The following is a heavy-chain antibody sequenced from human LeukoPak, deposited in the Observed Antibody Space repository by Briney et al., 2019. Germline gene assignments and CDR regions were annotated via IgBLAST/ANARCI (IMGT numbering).Heavy chain of an antibody. CDR3: ARVIYRRSTVVTPYFDY. Sequence: GASVKVSCKASGSTFSSYAISWVRQAPGQGLEWMGGIIPIFGTANYAQKFQGRVTITRDTSASTAYMELSSLRSEDTAVYYCARVIYRRSTVVTPYFDYWGQGTLVTVSS. D-gene: IGHD4-23*01. J-gene: IGHJ4*02. V-gene: IGHV1-69*05. CDR2: IIPIFGTA. CDR1: GSTFSSYA.